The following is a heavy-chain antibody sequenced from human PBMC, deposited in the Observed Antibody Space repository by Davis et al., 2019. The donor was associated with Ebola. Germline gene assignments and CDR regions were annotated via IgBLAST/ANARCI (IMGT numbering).Heavy chain of an antibody. CDR2: ISSNGGST. V-gene: IGHV3-64*04. D-gene: IGHD5-24*01. Sequence: GESLKISCAASGFTFSSYAMHWVRQAPGKGLEYVSAISSNGGSTYYADSVKGRFTISRDNSKNTLYLQMNSLRAEDTAVYYCARESPRDGYNFRYYFDYWGQGTLVTVSS. CDR1: GFTFSSYA. CDR3: ARESPRDGYNFRYYFDY. J-gene: IGHJ4*02.